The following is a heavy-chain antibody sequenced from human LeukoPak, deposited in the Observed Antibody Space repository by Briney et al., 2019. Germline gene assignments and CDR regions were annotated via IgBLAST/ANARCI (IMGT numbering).Heavy chain of an antibody. Sequence: GGCLRLSCAASGFTVSSNYMSWVRQAPGKGLEWVSVIYSGGSTYYADSVKGRFTISRDNSKNTLYLQMNSLRAEDTAVYYCAGEMYYYDSSGYYAPWGQGTLVTVSS. CDR2: IYSGGST. J-gene: IGHJ5*02. D-gene: IGHD3-22*01. V-gene: IGHV3-53*01. CDR3: AGEMYYYDSSGYYAP. CDR1: GFTVSSNY.